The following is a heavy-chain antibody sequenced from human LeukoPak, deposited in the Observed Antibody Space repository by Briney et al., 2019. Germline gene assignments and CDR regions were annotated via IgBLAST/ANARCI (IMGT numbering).Heavy chain of an antibody. D-gene: IGHD6-19*01. CDR1: GGSFSGYY. CDR3: ARDRLAELYYYYGMDV. J-gene: IGHJ6*02. Sequence: SETLSLTCAVYGGSFSGYYWSWIRQPPGKGLEWIGEINHSGSTNYNPSLKSRVTISVDTSKNQFSLKLSSVTAADTAVYYCARDRLAELYYYYGMDVWGQGTTVTVSS. V-gene: IGHV4-34*01. CDR2: INHSGST.